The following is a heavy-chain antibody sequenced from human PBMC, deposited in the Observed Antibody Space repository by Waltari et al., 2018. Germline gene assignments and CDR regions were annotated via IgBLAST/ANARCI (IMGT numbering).Heavy chain of an antibody. CDR2: IEFSGST. CDR3: ARGDTSNWFASYFDF. CDR1: AASISSYY. D-gene: IGHD3-10*01. J-gene: IGHJ4*02. Sequence: QVRLQESGPGLVKPSETLSLTCTVSAASISSYYWSWIRQPPGKGLEWIAYIEFSGSTSYNPSLKSRVAISGDTAKKQFSLRLSSVTAADTAVYYCARGDTSNWFASYFDFWGQGILVSVSS. V-gene: IGHV4-59*01.